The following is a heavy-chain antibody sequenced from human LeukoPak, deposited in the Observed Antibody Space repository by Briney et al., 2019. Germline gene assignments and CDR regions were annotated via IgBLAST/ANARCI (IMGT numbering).Heavy chain of an antibody. V-gene: IGHV3-21*01. CDR1: GFTFSSYS. CDR3: ARDPGQTTNDGKDY. Sequence: GGSLRLSCAASGFTFSSYSMNWVRQAPGKGLEWVSSISSSSSYIYYADSVKGRFTISRDNAKNSLYLQMNSLRAADTAVYYCARDPGQTTNDGKDYWGQGTLVTVSS. CDR2: ISSSSSYI. J-gene: IGHJ4*02. D-gene: IGHD1-1*01.